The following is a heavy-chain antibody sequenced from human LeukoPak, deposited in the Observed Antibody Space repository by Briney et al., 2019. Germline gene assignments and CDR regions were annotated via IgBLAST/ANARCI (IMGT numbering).Heavy chain of an antibody. D-gene: IGHD5-12*01. CDR2: IYYSGST. CDR3: ARGVIVATIFGWFDP. Sequence: SETLSLTCTVSGYSISSGYYWSWIRQPPGKGLEWIGYIYYSGSTNYNPSLKSRVTISVDTSKNQFSLKLSSVTAADTAVYYCARGVIVATIFGWFDPWGQGTLVTVSS. V-gene: IGHV4-61*01. CDR1: GYSISSGYY. J-gene: IGHJ5*02.